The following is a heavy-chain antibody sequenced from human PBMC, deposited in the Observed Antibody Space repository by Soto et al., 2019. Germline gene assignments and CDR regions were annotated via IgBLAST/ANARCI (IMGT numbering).Heavy chain of an antibody. CDR3: ANLFNCYDSRVDAAYYIDY. J-gene: IGHJ4*02. D-gene: IGHD3-22*01. Sequence: QVQLQESGPGLVKPSQTLSLTCTVSGGSISSGGYFWSWIRQQPGKGQEWIGYIACSGRTYDNPSLKSLLTLSVVTYKKQFYVNVISGAAADTAVYYCANLFNCYDSRVDAAYYIDYWGQGTLVTVSS. CDR1: GGSISSGGYF. CDR2: IACSGRT. V-gene: IGHV4-31*01.